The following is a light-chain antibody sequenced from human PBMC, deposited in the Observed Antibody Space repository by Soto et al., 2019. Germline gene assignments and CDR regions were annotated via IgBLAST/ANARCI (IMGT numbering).Light chain of an antibody. CDR1: QTVRSTY. CDR2: GAS. Sequence: IVLTQSPGPLSLAPGARAPLSRNASQTVRSTYLGWYQQKPGQAPRLLIYGASSRATGIPDRFSGTGSGTDFTLTISRLEPEDFAVYYCQQYGSSPRTFGRGTKVDIK. V-gene: IGKV3-20*01. CDR3: QQYGSSPRT. J-gene: IGKJ1*01.